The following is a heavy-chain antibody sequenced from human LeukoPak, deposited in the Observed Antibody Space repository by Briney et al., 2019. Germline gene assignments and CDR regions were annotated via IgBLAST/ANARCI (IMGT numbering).Heavy chain of an antibody. D-gene: IGHD3-10*01. V-gene: IGHV3-23*01. CDR2: ISGSGGST. Sequence: GGSLRLPCAASGFTFSSYAMSWVRQAPGKGLKWVSAISGSGGSTSYADSVKGRFTISRDDTKNTLYLQMNSLRAEDTAVYYCAKSPQAYYYGSGSYYDYYYYYMDVWGKGTTVTISS. CDR1: GFTFSSYA. CDR3: AKSPQAYYYGSGSYYDYYYYYMDV. J-gene: IGHJ6*03.